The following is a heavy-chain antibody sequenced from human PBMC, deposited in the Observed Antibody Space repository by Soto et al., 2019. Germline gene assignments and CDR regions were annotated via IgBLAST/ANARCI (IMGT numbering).Heavy chain of an antibody. CDR3: AREGGSYQFDY. V-gene: IGHV3-33*01. CDR2: IWYDGSNK. D-gene: IGHD1-26*01. Sequence: QVQLVECGGGVVQPGRSLRLSCAASGFTFSSYGMHWVRQAPGKGLEWVAVIWYDGSNKYYADSVKGRFTISRDNSKNPLYLQMNSLRAEDTAVYYCAREGGSYQFDYWGHGALVTVSS. J-gene: IGHJ4*01. CDR1: GFTFSSYG.